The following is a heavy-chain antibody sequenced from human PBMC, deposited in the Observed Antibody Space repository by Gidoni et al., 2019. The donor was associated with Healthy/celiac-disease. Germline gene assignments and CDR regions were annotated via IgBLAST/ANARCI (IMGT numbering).Heavy chain of an antibody. CDR2: IIPIFGTA. Sequence: QVQLVQSGAEVKKPGSSVKVSCKASGGTFSSYAISWVRQAPGQGLEWMGGIIPIFGTANYAQKFQGRVTITADESTSTAYMELSSLRSEDTAVYYCASQYRNTAMVTRYGMDVWGQGTTVTVSS. J-gene: IGHJ6*02. V-gene: IGHV1-69*01. CDR3: ASQYRNTAMVTRYGMDV. CDR1: GGTFSSYA. D-gene: IGHD5-18*01.